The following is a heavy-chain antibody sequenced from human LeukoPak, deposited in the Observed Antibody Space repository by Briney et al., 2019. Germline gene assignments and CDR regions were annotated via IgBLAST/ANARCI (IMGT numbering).Heavy chain of an antibody. Sequence: SVKVSCKASGGTFSSYAISWVRQAPGQGLEWMGGIIPIFGTANYAQKFQGRVTITADESTSTAYMELSSLRSEDTAVYYCATYQLLLSSGAHDAFDTWGQGTMVTVSS. D-gene: IGHD2-2*01. CDR2: IIPIFGTA. J-gene: IGHJ3*02. CDR1: GGTFSSYA. V-gene: IGHV1-69*13. CDR3: ATYQLLLSSGAHDAFDT.